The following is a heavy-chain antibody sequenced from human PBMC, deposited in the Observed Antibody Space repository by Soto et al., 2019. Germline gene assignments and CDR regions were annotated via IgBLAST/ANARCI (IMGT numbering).Heavy chain of an antibody. CDR1: GVSISSSSYY. J-gene: IGHJ4*02. V-gene: IGHV4-39*01. CDR3: ARQLRRERRFNY. Sequence: SETLSLTCTVSGVSISSSSYYWGWIRQPPGKGLEWIGSIYYSGSTYYNPSLKSRVTISVDTSKNQFSLKLSSVTAADMAVYYCARQLRRERRFNYWGQGTLVTVSS. CDR2: IYYSGST. D-gene: IGHD1-1*01.